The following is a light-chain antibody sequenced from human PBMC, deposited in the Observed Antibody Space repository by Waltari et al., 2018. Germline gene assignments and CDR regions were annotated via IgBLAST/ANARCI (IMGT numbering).Light chain of an antibody. CDR2: AAS. CDR3: QQYYDYQRS. J-gene: IGKJ1*01. V-gene: IGKV1-8*01. CDR1: QSVSTY. Sequence: AIRMTQSPSSLSASTGDRVTITCRASQSVSTYLAWYQQKPGKAPKLLIYAASTLQRGVPLRFSGSGSGTDFTLSISCLQSEDFATYYCQQYYDYQRSFGQGTKVEI.